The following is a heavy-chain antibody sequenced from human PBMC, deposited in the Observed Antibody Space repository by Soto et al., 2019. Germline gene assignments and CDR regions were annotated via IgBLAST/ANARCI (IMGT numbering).Heavy chain of an antibody. V-gene: IGHV3-7*01. CDR3: ATRGSDY. CDR2: IKPDGSEK. J-gene: IGHJ4*02. Sequence: GSLRLSCAASGFSFGSSWMTWVRQAPGKGLEWVANIKPDGSEKQYVDSVKGRFTISRDNDENSLYLQMNSLRVEDTAVYYCATRGSDYWGQGTLVTVSS. CDR1: GFSFGSSW.